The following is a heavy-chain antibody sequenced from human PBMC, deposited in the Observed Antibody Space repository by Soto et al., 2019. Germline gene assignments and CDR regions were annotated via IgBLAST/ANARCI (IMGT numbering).Heavy chain of an antibody. Sequence: ASVKVSCKASGYTFTDHGIDWVRQAPGQGLEWVGWVSSYNGNTNYAYNLKDRVIMTTDASTSTAYMELRGLRSDDTAVYYCAREVEGSYSPADFWGQGTPVTVSS. D-gene: IGHD3-10*01. J-gene: IGHJ4*02. CDR3: AREVEGSYSPADF. CDR1: GYTFTDHG. CDR2: VSSYNGNT. V-gene: IGHV1-18*01.